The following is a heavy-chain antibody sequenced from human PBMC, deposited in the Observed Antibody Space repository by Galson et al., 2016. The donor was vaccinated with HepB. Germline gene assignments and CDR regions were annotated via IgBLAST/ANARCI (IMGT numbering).Heavy chain of an antibody. CDR3: ARDDCGGWYGFHYGMDV. D-gene: IGHD6-19*01. J-gene: IGHJ6*02. Sequence: SVKVSCKASGYTFTSYGVTWVRQAPGQGLEWMGRISAYNGNTNYAQNLQGRVIMTTDTSTSTAYMELRSLRSDDTAVYYCARDDCGGWYGFHYGMDVWGQGTTVTVSS. CDR2: ISAYNGNT. V-gene: IGHV1-18*01. CDR1: GYTFTSYG.